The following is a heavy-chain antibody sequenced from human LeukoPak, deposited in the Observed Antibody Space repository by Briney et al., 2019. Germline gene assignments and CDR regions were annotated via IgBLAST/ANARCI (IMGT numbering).Heavy chain of an antibody. Sequence: GGSLRLSCAASGFAFRLYAMQWVRQAPGKGLEYVSGISSNGASTNYGSSVRGRFTISRDNSKNTLYLQMGSLRPEDMAVYYCARVYIAGMTGHYSLDYWGQGTLLTVSS. J-gene: IGHJ4*02. CDR2: ISSNGAST. V-gene: IGHV3-64*01. CDR1: GFAFRLYA. D-gene: IGHD3-9*01. CDR3: ARVYIAGMTGHYSLDY.